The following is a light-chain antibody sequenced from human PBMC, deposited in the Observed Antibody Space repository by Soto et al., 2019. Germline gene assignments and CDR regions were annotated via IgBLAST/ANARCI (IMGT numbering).Light chain of an antibody. V-gene: IGKV1-39*01. CDR2: AAS. CDR3: QQSYTTPRT. CDR1: QTIIGY. J-gene: IGKJ1*01. Sequence: DIQMTQSPSSLSASIGDSVTITCRASQTIIGYLNWYQQKPGKAPRLLINAASNLQSGVPSRFRGSGSETDFTLTITSLPPEDFATYYCQQSYTTPRTFGQGTKVEIQ.